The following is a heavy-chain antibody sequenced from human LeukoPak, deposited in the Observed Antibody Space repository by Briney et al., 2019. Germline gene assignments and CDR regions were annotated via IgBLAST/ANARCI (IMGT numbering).Heavy chain of an antibody. CDR2: MNPNSGNT. CDR3: ARGKDIVVVPAAIAFDP. J-gene: IGHJ5*02. V-gene: IGHV1-8*01. D-gene: IGHD2-2*01. Sequence: ASVTVSFKSSGYTFSIYDINWVRQATGQGLEWMGFMNPNSGNTSYAQNFQGRVTMPRNTSISTAYMAMSSLRSEDTAVYSCARGKDIVVVPAAIAFDPWGQGTLVAVSS. CDR1: GYTFSIYD.